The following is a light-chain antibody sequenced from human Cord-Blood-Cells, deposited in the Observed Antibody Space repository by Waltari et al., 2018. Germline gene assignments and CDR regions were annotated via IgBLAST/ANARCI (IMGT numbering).Light chain of an antibody. V-gene: IGLV2-8*01. J-gene: IGLJ2*01. Sequence: QSALTQPPSASGSPGQSVTLSCTGTSSDVGGYNYVSWYQHPPGKAPKLMIYEVSKRPSGVPDRFSGSKSGNTASLTVSGLQAEDEADYYCSSYAGSNNLVFGGGTKLTVL. CDR3: SSYAGSNNLV. CDR2: EVS. CDR1: SSDVGGYNY.